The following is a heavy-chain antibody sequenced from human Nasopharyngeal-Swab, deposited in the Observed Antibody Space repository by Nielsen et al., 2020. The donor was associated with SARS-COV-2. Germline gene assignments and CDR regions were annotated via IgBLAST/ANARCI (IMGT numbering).Heavy chain of an antibody. J-gene: IGHJ4*02. D-gene: IGHD3-22*01. V-gene: IGHV1-3*01. CDR2: INAGNGNT. Sequence: GESLKVSCKASGYTFTSYAMHWVRQAPGQRLEWMGWINAGNGNTKYSQKFQGRVTITRDTSASTAYMELSSLRSEDTAVYYCARSTYYYDSSGYSFDYWGQGTLVTVSS. CDR3: ARSTYYYDSSGYSFDY. CDR1: GYTFTSYA.